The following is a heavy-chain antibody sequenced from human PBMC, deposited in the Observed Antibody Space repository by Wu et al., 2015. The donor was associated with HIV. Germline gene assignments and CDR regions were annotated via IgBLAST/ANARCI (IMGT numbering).Heavy chain of an antibody. J-gene: IGHJ4*02. CDR3: ARDSYWTGYSSGWYIDY. D-gene: IGHD6-19*01. CDR2: IIPIFGTA. V-gene: IGHV1-69*13. Sequence: QVQLVQSGAELKRPGSSVKISCQASGVTFNNYAINWVRQAPGQGLEWMGRIIPIFGTANYAQKFQGRVTITADESTSTAYMELSSLRSEDTAVYYCARDSYWTGYSSGWYIDYWGQGTLVTVSS. CDR1: GVTFNNYA.